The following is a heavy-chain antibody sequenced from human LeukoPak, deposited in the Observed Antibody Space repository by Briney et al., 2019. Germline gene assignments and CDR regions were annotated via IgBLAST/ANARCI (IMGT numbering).Heavy chain of an antibody. CDR1: GGSISSYY. Sequence: PSETLSLTCTVSGGSISSYYWSWIRQPAGKGLERIGRIYTSGSTNYNPSLKSRVTMSVDTSKNQFSLKLSSVTAADTAVYYCARDPDYGDYGGAYFDYWGQGTLVTVSS. CDR3: ARDPDYGDYGGAYFDY. D-gene: IGHD4-17*01. J-gene: IGHJ4*02. CDR2: IYTSGST. V-gene: IGHV4-4*07.